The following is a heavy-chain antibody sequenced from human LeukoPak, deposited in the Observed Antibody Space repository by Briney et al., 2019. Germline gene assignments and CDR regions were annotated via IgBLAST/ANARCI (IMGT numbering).Heavy chain of an antibody. CDR2: IIPILGIA. J-gene: IGHJ6*02. CDR3: AREELLWFGELPTEDHYYYYGMDV. Sequence: ASVKVSCKASGGTFSSYAISWVRQAPGQGLEWMGRIIPILGIANYAQKFQGRVTITADKSTSTAYMELSSLRSEDTAVYYCAREELLWFGELPTEDHYYYYGMDVWGQGTTVTVSS. V-gene: IGHV1-69*04. CDR1: GGTFSSYA. D-gene: IGHD3-10*01.